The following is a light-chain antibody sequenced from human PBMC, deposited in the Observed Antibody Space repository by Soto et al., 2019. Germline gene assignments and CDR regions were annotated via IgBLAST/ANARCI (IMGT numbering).Light chain of an antibody. J-gene: IGLJ3*02. Sequence: QSVLTQPPSASGSPGQSVTISCTGTSSDVGGYNYVSWYQNYPGKAPKLVIYEVTKRPSGVPDRFSGSKSGNTASLTVSGLQAADEADYFCSSFAGNNNLVFGGGTQLTVL. CDR3: SSFAGNNNLV. V-gene: IGLV2-8*01. CDR2: EVT. CDR1: SSDVGGYNY.